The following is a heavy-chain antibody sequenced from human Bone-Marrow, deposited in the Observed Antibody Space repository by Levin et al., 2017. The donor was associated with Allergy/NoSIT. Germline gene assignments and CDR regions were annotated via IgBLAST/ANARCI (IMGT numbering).Heavy chain of an antibody. CDR1: GGSITSYY. Sequence: SETLSLICTVSGGSITSYYWTWIRQAPGKGLEWIGYIFYSGSTRYNSSLRSRVTMSVDTSMNQFSLKLNSVTAADTAVYYCARHASAMATFDSWGQGILVTVSS. CDR3: ARHASAMATFDS. V-gene: IGHV4-59*08. D-gene: IGHD5-18*01. J-gene: IGHJ4*02. CDR2: IFYSGST.